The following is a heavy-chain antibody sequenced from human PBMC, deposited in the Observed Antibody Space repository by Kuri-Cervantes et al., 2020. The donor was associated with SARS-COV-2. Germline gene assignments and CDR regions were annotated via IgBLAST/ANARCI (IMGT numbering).Heavy chain of an antibody. Sequence: GESLKISCAASGFTFSSYGMHWVRQAPGKGLEWVAVISYDGSNKYYADSVKGRFTISRDNSKNTLYLQMNSLRAEDTAVYYCAKEYYYDSSGSLGYWGQGILVTVSS. CDR2: ISYDGSNK. CDR1: GFTFSSYG. D-gene: IGHD3-22*01. CDR3: AKEYYYDSSGSLGY. J-gene: IGHJ4*02. V-gene: IGHV3-30*18.